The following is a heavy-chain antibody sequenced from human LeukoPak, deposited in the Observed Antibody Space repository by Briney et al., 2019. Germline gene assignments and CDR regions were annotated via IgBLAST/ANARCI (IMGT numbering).Heavy chain of an antibody. Sequence: ASVKVSCKASGYTFTSYGISWVRQAPGQGLEWMGWISAYNGNTNYAQKLQGRVTMTTDTSTSTAYMELRSLRSDDTAVYYCARASVRVVPAAMAYWGQGTLVTVSS. CDR3: ARASVRVVPAAMAY. J-gene: IGHJ4*02. V-gene: IGHV1-18*01. CDR1: GYTFTSYG. CDR2: ISAYNGNT. D-gene: IGHD2-2*01.